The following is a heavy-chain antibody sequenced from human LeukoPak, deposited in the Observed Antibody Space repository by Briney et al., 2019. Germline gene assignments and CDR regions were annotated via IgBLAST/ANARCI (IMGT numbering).Heavy chain of an antibody. J-gene: IGHJ4*02. CDR2: IYYSGST. CDR1: GGSISNYY. V-gene: IGHV4-59*01. D-gene: IGHD4/OR15-4a*01. Sequence: SKTLSLTCTVSGGSISNYYWNWIRQPPGKGLEWIAYIYYSGSTNYNPSLKSRVTISVDTSKNQFSLKLGSVTAADTAVYYCARDFNGANSFDSWGQGTLVTVSS. CDR3: ARDFNGANSFDS.